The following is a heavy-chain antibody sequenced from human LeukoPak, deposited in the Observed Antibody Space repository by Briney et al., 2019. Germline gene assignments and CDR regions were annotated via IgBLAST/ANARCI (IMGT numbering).Heavy chain of an antibody. D-gene: IGHD3-3*01. V-gene: IGHV1-8*03. Sequence: ASAKVSCKASGYTFTSYDINWVRQATGQGLEWMGWMNPNSGNTGYAQKFQGRVTITRNTSISTAYMELSSLRSEDTAVYYCARGAWSGYHDAFDIWGQGTMVTVSS. J-gene: IGHJ3*02. CDR1: GYTFTSYD. CDR3: ARGAWSGYHDAFDI. CDR2: MNPNSGNT.